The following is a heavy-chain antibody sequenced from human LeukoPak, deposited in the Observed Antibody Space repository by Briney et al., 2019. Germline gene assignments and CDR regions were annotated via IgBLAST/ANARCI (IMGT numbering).Heavy chain of an antibody. CDR3: ARDRGSSWSGWFDP. Sequence: SETLSLTCTVSGRSISSYYWSWIRQPPGKGLEWIGYIYYSGSTNYNPSLKSRVTISVDTSKNQFSLKLSSVTAADTAVYYCARDRGSSWSGWFDPWGQGTLVTVSS. V-gene: IGHV4-59*01. CDR2: IYYSGST. CDR1: GRSISSYY. J-gene: IGHJ5*02. D-gene: IGHD6-13*01.